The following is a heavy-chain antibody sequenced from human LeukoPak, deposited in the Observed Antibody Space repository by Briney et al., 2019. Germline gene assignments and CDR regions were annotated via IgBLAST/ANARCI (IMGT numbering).Heavy chain of an antibody. V-gene: IGHV3-15*01. CDR1: GFTFSNAW. CDR3: TTDLSGSYYEDNY. J-gene: IGHJ4*02. Sequence: GGSLRLSCAASGFTFSNAWMSWVRQAPGKGLEWVGRIKSKTDGGTTDYAAPVKGRFTISRDDSKNTLDLQMNSLKTEDTAVYYCTTDLSGSYYEDNYWGQGTLVTVSP. CDR2: IKSKTDGGTT. D-gene: IGHD1-26*01.